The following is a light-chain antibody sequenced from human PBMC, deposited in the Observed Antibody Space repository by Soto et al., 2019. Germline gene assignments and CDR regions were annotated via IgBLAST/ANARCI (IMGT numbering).Light chain of an antibody. CDR3: ATWADGLNSYV. CDR2: SNN. Sequence: QSVLTQPPSASGTPGQRVTISCSGSSSNIGSNTVSWYQQLPQRAPKLLIFSNNQRPSGVPDRFSGSKSGTSASLAISGLQSEDEADYYCATWADGLNSYVFGNGTKVTVL. V-gene: IGLV1-44*01. CDR1: SSNIGSNT. J-gene: IGLJ1*01.